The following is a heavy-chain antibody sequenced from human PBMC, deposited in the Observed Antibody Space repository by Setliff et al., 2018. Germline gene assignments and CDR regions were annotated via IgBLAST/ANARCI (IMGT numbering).Heavy chain of an antibody. Sequence: ASVKVSCKASGYTFTSYGISWVRQAPGQGLEWMGWISXXXXXXXYXXXXXXRVTMTXXTSTSTAYMELRSLRSDDTAVYYCASDGQGNYNFWSGSYYYYGMDVWGQGTTVTVSS. J-gene: IGHJ6*02. CDR2: ISXXXXXX. CDR3: ASDGQGNYNFWSGSYYYYGMDV. V-gene: IGHV1-18*01. D-gene: IGHD3-3*01. CDR1: GYTFTSYG.